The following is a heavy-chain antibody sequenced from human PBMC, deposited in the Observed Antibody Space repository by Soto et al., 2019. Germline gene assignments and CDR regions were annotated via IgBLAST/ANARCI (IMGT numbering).Heavy chain of an antibody. CDR2: ISTDNGNT. J-gene: IGHJ4*02. D-gene: IGHD6-19*01. V-gene: IGHV1-18*01. Sequence: ASVKVSCKASGYTFTNSGISWVRQAPGQGLEWMGWISTDNGNTNYAQKLQGRVTMTTDTSTSTAYMELRSLRSDDTAVYYCARDGWYVGDYWGQGTLVTVSS. CDR3: ARDGWYVGDY. CDR1: GYTFTNSG.